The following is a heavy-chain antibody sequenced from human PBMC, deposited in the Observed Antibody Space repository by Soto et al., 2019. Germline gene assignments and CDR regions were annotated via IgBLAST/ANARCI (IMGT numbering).Heavy chain of an antibody. CDR1: GFTFKTYS. Sequence: GGSLRLSCSASGFTFKTYSMIWVRQAPGKGLEWVSSISASSNSMYYADSVKGRVTISRDNTRNSLFLQMNSLRGEDTAVYYCVREADRYGTVSFDHWGPGALVTVSS. CDR2: ISASSNSM. CDR3: VREADRYGTVSFDH. D-gene: IGHD1-1*01. J-gene: IGHJ4*02. V-gene: IGHV3-21*01.